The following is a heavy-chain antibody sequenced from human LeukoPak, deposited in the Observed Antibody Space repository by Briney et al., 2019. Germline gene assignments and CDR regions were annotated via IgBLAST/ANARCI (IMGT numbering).Heavy chain of an antibody. CDR2: IYHSGST. J-gene: IGHJ4*02. V-gene: IGHV4-38-2*01. D-gene: IGHD3-10*01. CDR1: GHFISSGYY. Sequence: SETLSLTFAVSGHFISSGYYWGWLWQPPGKGLEGIGSIYHSGSTYYNPSLKSRVTISLDTSKNQFSLKLSSVTAADTAVYYCARAGYGSGSYGFYFDYWGQGTLVTVSS. CDR3: ARAGYGSGSYGFYFDY.